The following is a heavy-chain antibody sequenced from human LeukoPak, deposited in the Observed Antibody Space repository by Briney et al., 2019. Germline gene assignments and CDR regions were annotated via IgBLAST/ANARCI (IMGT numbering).Heavy chain of an antibody. CDR1: GGSIDSYY. Sequence: PSETLSLTCSVSGGSIDSYYWSWIRQPPGKGLEWIGYIYYSGSTNYNPSLKSRVTISVDTSKNQFSLKLSSVTAADTAVYYCAREGQSSGLGYWGQGTLVTVSS. V-gene: IGHV4-59*01. CDR3: AREGQSSGLGY. J-gene: IGHJ4*02. CDR2: IYYSGST. D-gene: IGHD6-19*01.